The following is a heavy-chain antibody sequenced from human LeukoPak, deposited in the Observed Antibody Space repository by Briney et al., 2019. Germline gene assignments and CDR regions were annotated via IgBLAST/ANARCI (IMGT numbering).Heavy chain of an antibody. CDR3: AKTGMLRRVGYLDV. V-gene: IGHV3-30*18. J-gene: IGHJ6*04. D-gene: IGHD1-1*01. CDR1: GFTFSSYW. CDR2: IAYDGNNT. Sequence: TGGSLRLSCAASGFTFSSYWMSWVRQAPGKGLEWVAVIAYDGNNTYYGDSVRGRFTISRDNSKKMVYLEMNSLRVEDTAVYYCAKTGMLRRVGYLDVWGKGTAVIVSS.